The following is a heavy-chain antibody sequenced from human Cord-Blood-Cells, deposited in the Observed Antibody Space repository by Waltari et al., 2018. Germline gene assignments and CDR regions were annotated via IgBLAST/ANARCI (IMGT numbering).Heavy chain of an antibody. Sequence: QITLKESGPTLVKPTQTLTLTCTFSGFSLSTSGVGVGWIRQPPGKALEWLALIYWNDDKRYSPSLKSRLTITKDTSKNQVVLTMTNMDPVDTATYYCAHIPGRQRWYYDFWSGYYFDYWGQGTLVTVSS. J-gene: IGHJ4*02. V-gene: IGHV2-5*01. CDR2: IYWNDDK. D-gene: IGHD3-3*01. CDR1: GFSLSTSGVG. CDR3: AHIPGRQRWYYDFWSGYYFDY.